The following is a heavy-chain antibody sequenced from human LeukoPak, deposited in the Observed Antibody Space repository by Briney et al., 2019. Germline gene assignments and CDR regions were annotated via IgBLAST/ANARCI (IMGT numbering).Heavy chain of an antibody. J-gene: IGHJ3*02. CDR2: ISGSGGST. D-gene: IGHD3-22*01. CDR3: ARESYYYDSSGYYYGSHAFDI. Sequence: PGGSLRLSCAASGFTFSSYAMNWVRQAPGKGLEWVSAISGSGGSTYYADSVKGRFTISRDNAKNSLFLQMNSLRAEDTAVYYCARESYYYDSSGYYYGSHAFDIWGQGTMVTVSS. CDR1: GFTFSSYA. V-gene: IGHV3-23*01.